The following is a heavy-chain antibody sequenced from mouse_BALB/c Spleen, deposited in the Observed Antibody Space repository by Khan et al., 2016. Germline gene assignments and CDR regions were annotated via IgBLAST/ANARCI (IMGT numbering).Heavy chain of an antibody. V-gene: IGHV5-6-5*01. Sequence: EVELVESGGGLVKPGGSLKLSCAASGFTFSSYAMSWVRQTPEKRLEWVASISSGGNTFYPDSLKGRFTISRDNARNILYLQMSSLRSEDTAMYYWTRGVTTVGDYFDYWGQGTTLTVSS. J-gene: IGHJ2*01. CDR1: GFTFSSYA. D-gene: IGHD1-1*01. CDR2: ISSGGNT. CDR3: TRGVTTVGDYFDY.